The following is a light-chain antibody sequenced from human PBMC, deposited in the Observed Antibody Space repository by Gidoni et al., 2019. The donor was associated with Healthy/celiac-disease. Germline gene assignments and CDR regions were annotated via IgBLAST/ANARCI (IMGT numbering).Light chain of an antibody. Sequence: QYALTQPPSETGTPGQRVNIAGSESSSHIGSNYVNWSQQLPGSSPQLLIYSNHQRPSGVPARFSGSRSGTSAPLAISGLRSEDEADYYCAAWDDSLSGVVFGGGTKLTVL. CDR2: SNH. CDR1: SSHIGSNY. CDR3: AAWDDSLSGVV. J-gene: IGLJ2*01. V-gene: IGLV1-47*01.